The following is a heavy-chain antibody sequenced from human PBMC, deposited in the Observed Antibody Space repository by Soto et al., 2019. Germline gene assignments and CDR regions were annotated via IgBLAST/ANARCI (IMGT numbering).Heavy chain of an antibody. CDR1: GFTLSSYA. Sequence: EVQLVESGGGLVQPGGSLRLSCAASGFTLSSYAMHWVRQAPGKGLEYVSAISSNGGSTYYANSVKGRFTISRDNSKNTLYLQMGSLRAEDMAVYYCARFSGYYSDYWGQGTLVTVSS. J-gene: IGHJ4*02. CDR3: ARFSGYYSDY. CDR2: ISSNGGST. D-gene: IGHD3-22*01. V-gene: IGHV3-64*01.